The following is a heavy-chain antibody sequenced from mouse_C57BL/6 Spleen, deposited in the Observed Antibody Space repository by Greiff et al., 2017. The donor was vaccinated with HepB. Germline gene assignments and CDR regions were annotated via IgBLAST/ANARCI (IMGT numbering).Heavy chain of an antibody. CDR3: AEAGNGGYFDY. CDR2: ISYGGSN. Sequence: EVQLVESGPGLVKPSQSLSLTCSVTGYSITSGYYWNRIRQFQGNQLEWMGYISYGGSNNYNPSLKNRISITRDTSKNQFFLKLSCVTTEDTATYYCAEAGNGGYFDYWGQGTTLSVSS. CDR1: GYSITSGYY. D-gene: IGHD6-1*01. V-gene: IGHV3-6*01. J-gene: IGHJ2*01.